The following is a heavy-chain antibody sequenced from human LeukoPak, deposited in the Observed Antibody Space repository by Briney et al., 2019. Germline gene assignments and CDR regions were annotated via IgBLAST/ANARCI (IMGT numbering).Heavy chain of an antibody. J-gene: IGHJ5*02. D-gene: IGHD3-3*01. V-gene: IGHV4-59*12. CDR1: GGSISSYY. CDR2: IYYSGST. CDR3: ARGLYYDFWSGYYWFDP. Sequence: SETLSLTCTVSGGSISSYYWSWIRQPPGKGLEWIGYIYYSGSTNYNPSLKSRVTISVDTSKNQFSLKLSSVTAADTAVYYCARGLYYDFWSGYYWFDPWGQGTLVTVSS.